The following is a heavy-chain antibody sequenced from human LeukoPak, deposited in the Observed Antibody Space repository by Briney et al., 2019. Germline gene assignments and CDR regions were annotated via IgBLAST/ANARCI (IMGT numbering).Heavy chain of an antibody. V-gene: IGHV1-18*01. Sequence: GASVKVSCTASGFTFTGHGFNWVRQAHGQGLEWMAWISAYNGNTNYAQKVQGRVTVTTDTSTRTAYMGVRGLTSDDTAMYYCARGYDVYTERHFDYWGEGTPVTVPS. J-gene: IGHJ4*02. CDR3: ARGYDVYTERHFDY. CDR1: GFTFTGHG. CDR2: ISAYNGNT. D-gene: IGHD2-8*01.